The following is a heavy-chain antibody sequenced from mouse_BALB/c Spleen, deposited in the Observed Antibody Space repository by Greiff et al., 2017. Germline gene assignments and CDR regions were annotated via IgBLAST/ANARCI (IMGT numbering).Heavy chain of an antibody. D-gene: IGHD2-4*01. V-gene: IGHV3-6*02. CDR2: RRYGGSN. J-gene: IGHJ2*01. CDR1: GYSFTSGYY. Sequence: EVQLVESGPGLVKPSQSLSLTCSVTGYSFTSGYYWNWLRQFPGNKLEWIGYRRYGGSNNYNTSLKNRISITRDTSKNQFFLKLNSVTTEDTATYYCANYDDDEGYYLDYWGQGTTLTVSS. CDR3: ANYDDDEGYYLDY.